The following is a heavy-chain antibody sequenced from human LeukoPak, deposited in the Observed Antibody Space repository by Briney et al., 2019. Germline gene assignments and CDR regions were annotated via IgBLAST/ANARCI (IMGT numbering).Heavy chain of an antibody. CDR2: ISGYNGNT. D-gene: IGHD2-15*01. CDR1: GYTFTSYG. CDR3: ARGRGVVVAAATQYYFDP. V-gene: IGHV1-18*01. J-gene: IGHJ5*02. Sequence: ASVKVSCKASGYTFTSYGISWVRQAPGQGLEWMGWISGYNGNTKYTQKFQGRVTMTTDASTSTVYMELRSLRSDDTAVYYCARGRGVVVAAATQYYFDPWGQETLVTVSS.